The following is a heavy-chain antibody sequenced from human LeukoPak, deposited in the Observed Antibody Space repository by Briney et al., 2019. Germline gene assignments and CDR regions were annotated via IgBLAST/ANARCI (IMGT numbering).Heavy chain of an antibody. CDR3: AKDLEYIVATFPDY. J-gene: IGHJ4*02. CDR2: ISSSSSTI. Sequence: GGSLRLSCAASGFTFSSYSMNWVRQAPGKGLEWVSYISSSSSTIYYADSVKGRFTISRDNSKNTLYLQMNSLRAEDTAVYYCAKDLEYIVATFPDYWGQGTLVTVSS. D-gene: IGHD5-12*01. V-gene: IGHV3-48*01. CDR1: GFTFSSYS.